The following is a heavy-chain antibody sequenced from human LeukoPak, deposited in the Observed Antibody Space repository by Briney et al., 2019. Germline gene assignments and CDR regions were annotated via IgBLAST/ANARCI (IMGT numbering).Heavy chain of an antibody. J-gene: IGHJ4*02. CDR2: IWYDGSNK. Sequence: QSGGSLRLSCAASGFTFSSYGMHWVRQAPGKGLEWVAVIWYDGSNKYYADSVKGRFTISRDNSKNTLYLQMNSLRAEDTAVYYCARLDTAMVFSYWGQGTLVTVSP. CDR1: GFTFSSYG. V-gene: IGHV3-33*01. D-gene: IGHD5-18*01. CDR3: ARLDTAMVFSY.